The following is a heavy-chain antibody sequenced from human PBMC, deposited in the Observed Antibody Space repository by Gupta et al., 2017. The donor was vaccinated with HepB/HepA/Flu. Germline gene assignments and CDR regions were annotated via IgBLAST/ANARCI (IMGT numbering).Heavy chain of an antibody. CDR3: AREKKDYYYYIDV. CDR2: IDWDDDK. V-gene: IGHV2-70*10. Sequence: ARIDWDDDKYYSTSLKTRLTISKDTSKNQVVLTMTNMDPVDTATYYCAREKKDYYYYIDVWGKGTTVTVSS. J-gene: IGHJ6*03.